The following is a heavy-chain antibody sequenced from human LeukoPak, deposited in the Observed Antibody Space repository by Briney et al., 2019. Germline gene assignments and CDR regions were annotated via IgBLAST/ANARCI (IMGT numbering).Heavy chain of an antibody. Sequence: ASETLSLTCTVSGGSISSYYWSWIRQPPGKGLEWIGYIYYSGSTNYNPSLKSRVTISVDTSKNQFSLKLSSVTAADTAVYYCARSLVGYFDYWGQGTLVTVSS. CDR3: ARSLVGYFDY. CDR2: IYYSGST. V-gene: IGHV4-59*01. J-gene: IGHJ4*02. D-gene: IGHD1-26*01. CDR1: GGSISSYY.